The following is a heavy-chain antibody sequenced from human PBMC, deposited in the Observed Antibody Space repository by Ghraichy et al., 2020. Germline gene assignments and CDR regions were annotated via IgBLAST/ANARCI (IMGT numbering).Heavy chain of an antibody. Sequence: SETLSLTCTVSGGSISSGDYYWSWIRQPPGKGLEWIGYIYYSGSTYYNPSLKSRVTISVDTSKNQFSLKLSSVTAADTAVYYCARSSGYYYGVPAGAFDIWGQGTMVTVSS. D-gene: IGHD3-22*01. V-gene: IGHV4-30-4*01. CDR2: IYYSGST. CDR3: ARSSGYYYGVPAGAFDI. CDR1: GGSISSGDYY. J-gene: IGHJ3*02.